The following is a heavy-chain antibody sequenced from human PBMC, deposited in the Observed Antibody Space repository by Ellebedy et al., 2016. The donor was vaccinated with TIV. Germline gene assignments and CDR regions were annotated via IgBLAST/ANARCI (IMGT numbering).Heavy chain of an antibody. V-gene: IGHV4-39*01. CDR2: IYYSGST. J-gene: IGHJ4*02. D-gene: IGHD6-19*01. CDR3: ARQGGIAVAYPRAPFFDY. CDR1: GGSISSSSYY. Sequence: SETLSLTXTVSGGSISSSSYYWGWIRQPPGKGLEWIGSIYYSGSTYYNPSLKSRVTISVDTSKNQFSLKLSSVTAADTAVYYCARQGGIAVAYPRAPFFDYWGQGTLVTVSS.